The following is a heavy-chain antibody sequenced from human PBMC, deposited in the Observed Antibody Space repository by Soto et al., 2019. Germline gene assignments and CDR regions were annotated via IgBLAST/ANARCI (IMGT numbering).Heavy chain of an antibody. V-gene: IGHV3-23*01. CDR2: ISGSGVNT. Sequence: GGSLRLSCAVSGFTFSNYAFSWVRQAPAKGLEWVSAISGSGVNTYYADSLKGRFTISRDNVMSTLHLEMNSLRADDTAVYFCVKDYYGDYDPSQYFYYGMDVWGQGTTVTVSS. CDR3: VKDYYGDYDPSQYFYYGMDV. J-gene: IGHJ6*02. D-gene: IGHD4-17*01. CDR1: GFTFSNYA.